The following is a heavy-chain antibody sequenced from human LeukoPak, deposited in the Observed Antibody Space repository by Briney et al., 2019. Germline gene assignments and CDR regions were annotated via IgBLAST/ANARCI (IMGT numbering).Heavy chain of an antibody. Sequence: GGSLRLSCAASGFTFSTYDMTWVRQAPGKGLEWVSSISGSGGSTYYADSVKGRFTTSRDDSKNTLYLQMNGLRAEDTAVYYCAKFLPAVPGKKYFPYGGRGPLVPFS. D-gene: IGHD6-19*01. J-gene: IGHJ4*02. CDR3: AKFLPAVPGKKYFPY. CDR1: GFTFSTYD. V-gene: IGHV3-23*01. CDR2: ISGSGGST.